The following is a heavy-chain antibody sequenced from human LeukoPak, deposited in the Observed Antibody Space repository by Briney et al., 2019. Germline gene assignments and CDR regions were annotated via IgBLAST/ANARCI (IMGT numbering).Heavy chain of an antibody. CDR2: INHSGST. J-gene: IGHJ4*02. D-gene: IGHD4-11*01. Sequence: PSETLSLTCAVYGGSFSGYYWSWIRQPPGKGLEWIGEINHSGSTNYNPSLKSRVTISVDTSKNQFSLKLSSVTAADTAVYYCAREGMTTDDYWGQGTLVTVSS. V-gene: IGHV4-34*01. CDR1: GGSFSGYY. CDR3: AREGMTTDDY.